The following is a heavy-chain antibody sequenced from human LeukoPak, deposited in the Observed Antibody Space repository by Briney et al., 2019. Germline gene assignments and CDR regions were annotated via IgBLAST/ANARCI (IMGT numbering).Heavy chain of an antibody. CDR3: ARDYYDSSGYYFGGY. Sequence: PGGSLRLSCAASGFTFSSYSMNWVRQAPGKGLEWVSYISSSSSTIYYADSVKGRFTISRDNAKNSLYVQMNSLRDEDTAVYYCARDYYDSSGYYFGGYWGQGTLVTVSS. CDR2: ISSSSSTI. J-gene: IGHJ4*02. D-gene: IGHD3-22*01. CDR1: GFTFSSYS. V-gene: IGHV3-48*02.